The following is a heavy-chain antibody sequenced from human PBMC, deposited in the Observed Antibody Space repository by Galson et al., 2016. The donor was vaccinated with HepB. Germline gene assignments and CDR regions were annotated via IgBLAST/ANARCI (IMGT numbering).Heavy chain of an antibody. D-gene: IGHD6-13*01. CDR2: IKNKADSDTT. Sequence: SLRLSCAASGITLSDHYMYWVRQAPGKGLEWVARIKNKADSDTTEYAVSVKGRFTISRDDSKNLVYLQMNILKTEDTAVYYCARDSSRWSLDYWGHGTLVTVSS. CDR3: ARDSSRWSLDY. V-gene: IGHV3-72*01. CDR1: GITLSDHY. J-gene: IGHJ4*01.